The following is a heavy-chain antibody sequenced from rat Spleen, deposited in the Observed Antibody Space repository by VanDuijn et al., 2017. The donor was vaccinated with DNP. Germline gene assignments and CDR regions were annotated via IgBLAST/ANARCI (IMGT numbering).Heavy chain of an antibody. CDR2: ISVGGHHT. J-gene: IGHJ3*01. Sequence: EVQLVESGGGLVQPGRSLKLSCAASGFTFSNYGMAWVRHVPTKGLEWVASISVGGHHTYYRDSVQGRFTISRDDAKDTQYLQMDSLRSEDAATYYCARPKIMYITDYWFAYWGQGTLVTVSS. CDR1: GFTFSNYG. CDR3: ARPKIMYITDYWFAY. V-gene: IGHV5S13*01. D-gene: IGHD1-6*01.